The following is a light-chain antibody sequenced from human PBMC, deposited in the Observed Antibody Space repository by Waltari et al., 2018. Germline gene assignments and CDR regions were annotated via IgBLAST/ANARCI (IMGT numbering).Light chain of an antibody. V-gene: IGLV2-11*01. J-gene: IGLJ3*02. CDR2: DVT. CDR1: SNDIGFYNY. Sequence: QSALTQPRSVSGSPGQSVTISCTGTSNDIGFYNYVSWYQQHPVKAPKVLSYDVTKRPSGVPDRFSGSKSGNTASLTISGLQAEGEADYYCCSYGGSYTWVFGGGTWLTVL. CDR3: CSYGGSYTWV.